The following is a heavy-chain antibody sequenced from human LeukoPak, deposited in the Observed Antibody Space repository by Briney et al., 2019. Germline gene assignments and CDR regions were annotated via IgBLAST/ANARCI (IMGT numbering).Heavy chain of an antibody. CDR3: IRSRSGSYGYFDY. CDR2: ISGSGGST. V-gene: IGHV3-23*01. CDR1: GFTFSSYA. Sequence: GGSLRFSCAASGFTFSSYAMSWFRQAPGKGLEWVSAISGSGGSTYYADSVKGRFTISRDNSKNTLYLQMNSLRAEDTAVYYCIRSRSGSYGYFDYWGQGTLVTVSS. D-gene: IGHD3-10*01. J-gene: IGHJ4*02.